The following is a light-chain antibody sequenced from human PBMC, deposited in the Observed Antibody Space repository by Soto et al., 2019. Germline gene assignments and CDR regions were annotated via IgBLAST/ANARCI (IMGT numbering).Light chain of an antibody. V-gene: IGKV3-20*01. Sequence: IVLTQSPAILALSPGDRVTLSCRASQPVSSSYLAWYQHRPGQAPRLLIHGASSRVTGVPDRFSGSGSGTDFTLTISRLEPEDFAVYFCQQYQSLSFGGGTKVDI. J-gene: IGKJ4*01. CDR2: GAS. CDR3: QQYQSLS. CDR1: QPVSSSY.